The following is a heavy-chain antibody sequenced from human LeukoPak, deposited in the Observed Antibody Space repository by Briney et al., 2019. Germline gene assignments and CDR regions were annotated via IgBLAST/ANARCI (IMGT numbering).Heavy chain of an antibody. CDR1: GFTFSSYG. CDR2: IWYDGSNK. Sequence: GGSLRLSCAASGFTFSSYGMHWVRQAPGKGLEWVAVIWYDGSNKYYADSVKGRFTISRDNSKNTQYLQMNSLRAEDTAVYYCASPGQWRGDYYFDYWGQGTLVTVSS. CDR3: ASPGQWRGDYYFDY. V-gene: IGHV3-33*01. D-gene: IGHD6-19*01. J-gene: IGHJ4*02.